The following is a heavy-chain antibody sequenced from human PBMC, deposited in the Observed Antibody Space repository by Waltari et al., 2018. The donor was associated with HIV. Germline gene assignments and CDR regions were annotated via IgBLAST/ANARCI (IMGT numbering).Heavy chain of an antibody. V-gene: IGHV3-74*01. CDR3: AKGGTSGYTFGFGR. CDR2: INSDGSIT. CDR1: GFTFRSYW. D-gene: IGHD5-18*01. J-gene: IGHJ1*01. Sequence: EVQLVESGGGLVQPGGSLRLSCAASGFTFRSYWMPWVGQAPGKGLVGVSRINSDGSITSHADSVKGRFTISRDNARNTLYLQMNSLGAEDTAMYYCAKGGTSGYTFGFGRWGQGTLVTVSS.